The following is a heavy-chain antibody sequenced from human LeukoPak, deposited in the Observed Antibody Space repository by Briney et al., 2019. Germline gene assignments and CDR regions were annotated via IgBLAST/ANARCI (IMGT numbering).Heavy chain of an antibody. D-gene: IGHD1-7*01. Sequence: GGSLRLSCAASGFTFSSYGMHWVRQAPGKGLEWVAFIRYDGSNKYYADSVKGRFTISGDNSKNTLYLQMNSLTPEDTAVYYCASDQRELGYFDYWGQGTLVTVSS. CDR3: ASDQRELGYFDY. J-gene: IGHJ4*02. CDR1: GFTFSSYG. V-gene: IGHV3-30*02. CDR2: IRYDGSNK.